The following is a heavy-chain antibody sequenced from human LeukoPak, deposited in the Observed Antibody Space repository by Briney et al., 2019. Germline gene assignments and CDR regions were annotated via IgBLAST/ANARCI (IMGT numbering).Heavy chain of an antibody. CDR3: GRGGIAAAASGVDY. Sequence: KPSQTLSLTCVVTGVSISSGGYSWSWIRQPPGKGLEWIGYIYQSGSTYYNPSLESRVTISVDRSKNQFSLKLSSVTAADTAVYYCGRGGIAAAASGVDYWGQGTLVTVSS. D-gene: IGHD6-13*01. J-gene: IGHJ4*02. V-gene: IGHV4-30-2*01. CDR2: IYQSGST. CDR1: GVSISSGGYS.